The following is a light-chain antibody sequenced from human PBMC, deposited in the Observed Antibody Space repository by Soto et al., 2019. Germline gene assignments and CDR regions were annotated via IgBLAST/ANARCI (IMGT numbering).Light chain of an antibody. V-gene: IGLV2-14*01. J-gene: IGLJ1*01. CDR1: GGDVGGYYY. CDR3: SSYTAGGTI. CDR2: EVS. Sequence: QSVLTQPASVSGSPGQSITISCTGTGGDVGGYYYVSWYQQLPGKAPKLMISEVSNRPSGVSNRFSGSKSGNTASLTISGLQAEDEADYYCSSYTAGGTIFGTGTKV.